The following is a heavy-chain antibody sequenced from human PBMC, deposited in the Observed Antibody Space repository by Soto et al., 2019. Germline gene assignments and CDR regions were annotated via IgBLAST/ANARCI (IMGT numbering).Heavy chain of an antibody. D-gene: IGHD3-9*01. J-gene: IGHJ6*03. V-gene: IGHV1-3*01. CDR1: GYTFTSYA. CDR2: INASNGNT. Sequence: GASVKVSCKASGYTFTSYAMHWVRQAPGQRLEWMGWINASNGNTKYSQKFQGRVTITTDKSTSTAYMELSSLRSEDTAVYYCARSAHPYYDILTGPAPYYYYYMDVWGKGTTVTVSS. CDR3: ARSAHPYYDILTGPAPYYYYYMDV.